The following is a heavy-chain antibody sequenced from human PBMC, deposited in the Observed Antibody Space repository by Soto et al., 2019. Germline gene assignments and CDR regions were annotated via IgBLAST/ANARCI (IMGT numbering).Heavy chain of an antibody. D-gene: IGHD2-15*01. CDR2: IHYSGNT. V-gene: IGHV4-39*01. J-gene: IGHJ6*02. CDR3: ARHRPSVPSVEVVGPHGMDV. Sequence: QLQLQESGPGLVKPSETLSLTCTVSGGSISSNSYYWGWIRQPPGKGLEWIGSIHYSGNTYYNPSLKSRVTVSVDTSKNQFSLKLGSVTAADTALYYCARHRPSVPSVEVVGPHGMDVWGQGTTVTVSS. CDR1: GGSISSNSYY.